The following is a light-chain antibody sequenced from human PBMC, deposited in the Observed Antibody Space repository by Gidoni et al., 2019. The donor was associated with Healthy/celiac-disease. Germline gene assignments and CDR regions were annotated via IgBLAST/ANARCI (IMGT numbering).Light chain of an antibody. Sequence: DIQMTQSPSSLSASVGDRVTITCRASQSISSYLHWYQRKPGKAPKLLIYAASSLQSGVPSRFSGSGSGTDFTLTISSLQPEDFATYYCQQSYSTPMYSFGQXPKLEI. CDR2: AAS. CDR3: QQSYSTPMYS. V-gene: IGKV1-39*01. CDR1: QSISSY. J-gene: IGKJ2*03.